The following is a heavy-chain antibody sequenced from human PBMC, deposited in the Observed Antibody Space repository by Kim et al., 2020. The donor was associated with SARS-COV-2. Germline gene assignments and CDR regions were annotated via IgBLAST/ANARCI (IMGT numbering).Heavy chain of an antibody. D-gene: IGHD1-26*01. CDR3: AHRNGWESGARFDP. J-gene: IGHJ5*02. V-gene: IGHV2-5*01. Sequence: PSLKSRLTITKDTSKNQVVLTMTNMDPVDTATYYCAHRNGWESGARFDPWGQGTLVTVSS.